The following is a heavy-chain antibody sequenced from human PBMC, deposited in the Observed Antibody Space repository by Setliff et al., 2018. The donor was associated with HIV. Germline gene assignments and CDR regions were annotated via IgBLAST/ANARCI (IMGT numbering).Heavy chain of an antibody. Sequence: GGSLRLSCVASGFRFSAFSLNWIRQVPGKGLEWISYITKDCGETHFADSVKGRFTISRDNAMNSLYLQMSSLRVEDTAVYYCVRDLMWAFDIWGQGTMVTVSS. V-gene: IGHV3-21*05. CDR3: VRDLMWAFDI. CDR1: GFRFSAFS. J-gene: IGHJ3*02. CDR2: ITKDCGET. D-gene: IGHD2-21*01.